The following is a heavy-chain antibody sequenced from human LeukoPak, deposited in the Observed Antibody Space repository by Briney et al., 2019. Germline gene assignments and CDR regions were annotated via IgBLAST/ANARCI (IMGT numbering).Heavy chain of an antibody. CDR3: ARGPLKYSSSYLYYFDY. D-gene: IGHD6-13*01. V-gene: IGHV4-34*01. CDR1: GGSSRVDY. J-gene: IGHJ4*02. CDR2: INHSGST. Sequence: SETLSLTCAVYGGSSRVDYWSWGRQPPGKGLEWIGEINHSGSTNYNPSLKSRVTISVDTSKNQFPLTLSSVTAADTAVYYCARGPLKYSSSYLYYFDYWGQGTLVSVSP.